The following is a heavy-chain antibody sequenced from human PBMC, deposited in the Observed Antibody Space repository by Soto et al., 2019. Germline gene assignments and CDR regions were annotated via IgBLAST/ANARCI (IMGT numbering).Heavy chain of an antibody. V-gene: IGHV4-31*03. D-gene: IGHD1-26*01. CDR1: GGSISSGGYY. CDR3: ARDSSGSYFRLDY. J-gene: IGHJ4*02. CDR2: IYYSGST. Sequence: TLSLTCTVSGGSISSGGYYWSWIRQHPGKDLEWIGYIYYSGSTYYNPSLKSRVTISVDMSKNQFSLKLSSVTAADTAVYYCARDSSGSYFRLDYWGQGTLVTVSS.